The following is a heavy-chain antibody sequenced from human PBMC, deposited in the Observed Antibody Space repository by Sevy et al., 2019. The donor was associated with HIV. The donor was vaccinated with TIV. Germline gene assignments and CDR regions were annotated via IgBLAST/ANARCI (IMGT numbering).Heavy chain of an antibody. J-gene: IGHJ4*02. D-gene: IGHD5-18*01. CDR3: TCGYGRFDY. V-gene: IGHV3-73*01. Sequence: RGSPRLSCAASGFTFSGSAFHWVRQTSGKGLEWLGRIRSKPNNYATAYIPSLKGRFAITRDDSKNMTYLQLNSLKTEDTAVYYCTCGYGRFDYWGQGTLVTVSS. CDR2: IRSKPNNYAT. CDR1: GFTFSGSA.